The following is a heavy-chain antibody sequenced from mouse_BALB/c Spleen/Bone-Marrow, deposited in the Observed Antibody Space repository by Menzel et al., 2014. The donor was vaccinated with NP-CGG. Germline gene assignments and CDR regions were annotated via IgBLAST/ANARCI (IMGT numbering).Heavy chain of an antibody. J-gene: IGHJ2*01. V-gene: IGHV1-54*01. D-gene: IGHD6-5*01. Sequence: QVYVKQSGGELVRPGTSVRVSCRASGYAFTNHLIEWVKQRPGQGLEWIGVINPGGGDIILNEKFKGKATLTADKSSSTAYMPLNSLTSDGSAVYFYARRLRDYWGQGSTLTVSS. CDR2: INPGGGDI. CDR1: GYAFTNHL. CDR3: ARRLRDY.